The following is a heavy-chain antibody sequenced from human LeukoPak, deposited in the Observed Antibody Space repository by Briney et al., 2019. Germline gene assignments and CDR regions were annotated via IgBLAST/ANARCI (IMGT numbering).Heavy chain of an antibody. V-gene: IGHV4-59*01. CDR1: GDSISSYY. J-gene: IGHJ4*02. CDR2: IYYSGST. CDR3: ARGDIVATSIDY. Sequence: SETLSLTCTVSGDSISSYYWSWIRQPPGKGLEWIGYIYYSGSTNYNPSLKSRVTISVDTSKNQFSLKLSSVTAADTAVYYCARGDIVATSIDYWGQGTLVTVSS. D-gene: IGHD5-12*01.